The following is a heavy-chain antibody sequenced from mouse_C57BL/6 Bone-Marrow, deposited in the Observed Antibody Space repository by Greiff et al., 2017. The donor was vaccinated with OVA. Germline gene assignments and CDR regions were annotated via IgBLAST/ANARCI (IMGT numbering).Heavy chain of an antibody. CDR2: ISYSGST. CDR3: ARYGNCSFYYFDY. J-gene: IGHJ2*01. D-gene: IGHD2-1*01. V-gene: IGHV3-8*01. Sequence: VQLMESGPGLVKPAQSLSLTCSVSGFSITSDYWNWVRKFPGNKLEYMGYISYSGSTYYNPTHKSRISITRDTSKNQYYLQVNSVTTEDTATYYCARYGNCSFYYFDYWGQGTTLTVSS. CDR1: GFSITSDY.